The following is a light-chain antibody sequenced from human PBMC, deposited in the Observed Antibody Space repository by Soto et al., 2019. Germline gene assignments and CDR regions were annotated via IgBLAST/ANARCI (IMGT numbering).Light chain of an antibody. CDR3: EQYNSYPFT. V-gene: IGKV1-5*03. CDR1: QSISSW. CDR2: KPS. J-gene: IGKJ3*01. Sequence: DIRMTQSPSTLSASVGDRVTITCRASQSISSWLAWYQQKPGKAPKLLLYKPSSLESAVPPRFSRSGSGTAFTLTISSLEPDDFATYYCEQYNSYPFTFGPGTKVDIK.